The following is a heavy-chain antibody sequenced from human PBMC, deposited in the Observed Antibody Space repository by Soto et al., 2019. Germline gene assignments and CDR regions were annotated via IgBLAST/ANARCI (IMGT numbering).Heavy chain of an antibody. CDR3: ARDRGYSSPSSWVLDYYYYGMDV. CDR1: GFTFSSYS. CDR2: FSSSSSTI. D-gene: IGHD6-13*01. Sequence: GGSLRLSCAASGFTFSSYSMNWVRQAPGKGLEWVSYFSSSSSTIYYADSVKGRFTISRDNAKNSLYLQMNSLRDEDTAVYYCARDRGYSSPSSWVLDYYYYGMDVWGQGTTVTVSS. J-gene: IGHJ6*02. V-gene: IGHV3-48*02.